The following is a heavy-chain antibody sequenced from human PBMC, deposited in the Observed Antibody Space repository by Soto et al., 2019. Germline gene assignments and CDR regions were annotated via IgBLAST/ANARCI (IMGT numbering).Heavy chain of an antibody. D-gene: IGHD3-10*01. CDR1: GGSFSGYY. J-gene: IGHJ6*03. CDR3: ARGVRPPWDMDV. CDR2: INHSGST. Sequence: SETLSLTCAVYGGSFSGYYWSWIRQPPGKGLEWIGEINHSGSTNYNPSLKSRVTISVDTSKNQFSLKLSSVTAADTAVYYCARGVRPPWDMDVWGKGTTVTVSS. V-gene: IGHV4-34*01.